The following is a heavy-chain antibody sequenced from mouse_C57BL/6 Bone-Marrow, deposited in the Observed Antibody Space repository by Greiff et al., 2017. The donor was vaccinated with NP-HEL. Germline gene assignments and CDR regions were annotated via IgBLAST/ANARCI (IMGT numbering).Heavy chain of an antibody. V-gene: IGHV1-53*01. Sequence: VQLQQPGTELVKPGASVKLSCKASGYTFTSYWMHWVKQRPGQGLEWIGNINPSNGGTNYNEKFKSKATLTVDKSSSTAYMQLSSLTSEDSAVYYCAREGAYYGSSSPAWFAYWGQGTLVTVSA. CDR2: INPSNGGT. D-gene: IGHD1-1*01. CDR1: GYTFTSYW. CDR3: AREGAYYGSSSPAWFAY. J-gene: IGHJ3*01.